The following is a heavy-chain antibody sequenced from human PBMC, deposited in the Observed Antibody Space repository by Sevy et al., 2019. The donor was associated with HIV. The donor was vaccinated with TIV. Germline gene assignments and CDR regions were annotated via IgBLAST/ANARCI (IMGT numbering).Heavy chain of an antibody. J-gene: IGHJ6*03. CDR1: GFTFSSYA. V-gene: IGHV3-30-3*01. Sequence: GGSLRLSCAASGFTFSSYAMHWVRQAPGKGLEWVAVISYDGSNKYYADSVKGRFTISRDNSKNTLYLQMNSLRAEDTAVYYCARDRYYYGSGCYYDYYYYYMDVWGKGTTVTVSS. CDR2: ISYDGSNK. D-gene: IGHD3-10*01. CDR3: ARDRYYYGSGCYYDYYYYYMDV.